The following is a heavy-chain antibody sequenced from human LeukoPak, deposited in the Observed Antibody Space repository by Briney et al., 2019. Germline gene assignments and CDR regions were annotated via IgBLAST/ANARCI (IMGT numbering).Heavy chain of an antibody. CDR2: MSQSGHT. CDR1: GYSISSGYY. CDR3: ARHRTRYYDSSGYLSWFDP. D-gene: IGHD3-22*01. V-gene: IGHV4-38-2*02. Sequence: SETLSLTCTVSGYSISSGYYWGWIRQSPGKGLEWIGSMSQSGHTYYKSSLKSRVTISLDTSKNQFSLKLNSVTAADTAVYYCARHRTRYYDSSGYLSWFDPWGQGTLVTVSS. J-gene: IGHJ5*02.